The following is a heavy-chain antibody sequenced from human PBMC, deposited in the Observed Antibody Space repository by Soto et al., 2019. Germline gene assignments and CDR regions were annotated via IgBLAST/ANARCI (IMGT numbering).Heavy chain of an antibody. CDR2: INHSGST. CDR3: ARLSYSSGWHRAQSPWYFDL. Sequence: SETLSLTCAVYGGSFSGYYWSWIRQPPGKGLEWIGEINHSGSTNYNPSLKSRVTISVDTSKNQFSLKLSSVTAADTAVYYCARLSYSSGWHRAQSPWYFDLWGRGTLVTVSS. CDR1: GGSFSGYY. V-gene: IGHV4-34*01. D-gene: IGHD6-19*01. J-gene: IGHJ2*01.